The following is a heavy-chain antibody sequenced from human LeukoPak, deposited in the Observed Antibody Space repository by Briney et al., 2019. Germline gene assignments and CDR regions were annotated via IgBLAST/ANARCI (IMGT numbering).Heavy chain of an antibody. CDR1: GFTFSSYA. CDR2: ISGSGGST. Sequence: GGSLRLSCAASGFTFSSYAMGWVRQAPGKGLEWVSAISGSGGSTYHADSVKGRFTISRDNSKNTLYLQMNSLRAEDTAVYYCAKDEGMDGFNWFDPWGQGTLVTVSS. V-gene: IGHV3-23*01. D-gene: IGHD3/OR15-3a*01. CDR3: AKDEGMDGFNWFDP. J-gene: IGHJ5*02.